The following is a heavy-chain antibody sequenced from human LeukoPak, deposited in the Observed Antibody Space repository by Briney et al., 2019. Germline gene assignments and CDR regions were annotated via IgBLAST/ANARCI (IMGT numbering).Heavy chain of an antibody. V-gene: IGHV1-2*06. D-gene: IGHD5-12*01. Sequence: GASVKVSCKASGYTFTGYYMHWVRRAPGQGLEWMGRINPNSGGTNYAQKFQGRVTMTRDTSISTAYMELSRLRSDDTAVYYCAREYSGYDWGQFDYWGQGTLVTVSS. CDR1: GYTFTGYY. J-gene: IGHJ4*02. CDR3: AREYSGYDWGQFDY. CDR2: INPNSGGT.